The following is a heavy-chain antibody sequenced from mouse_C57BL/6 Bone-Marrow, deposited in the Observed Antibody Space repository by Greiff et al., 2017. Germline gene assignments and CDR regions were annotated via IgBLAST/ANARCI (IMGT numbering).Heavy chain of an antibody. J-gene: IGHJ1*03. CDR2: IYIGNGYT. CDR3: ASGGFTTVVSNCDV. CDR1: GYTFTSYG. V-gene: IGHV1-58*01. D-gene: IGHD1-1*01. Sequence: EVQLQQSGAELVRPGSSVKMSCKTSGYTFTSYGINWVKQRPGQGLEWIGYIYIGNGYTEYNEKFKGKATLTSDTSSSTAYMQLRSLRSEDSAIYVCASGGFTTVVSNCDVWGTGTTVTVSS.